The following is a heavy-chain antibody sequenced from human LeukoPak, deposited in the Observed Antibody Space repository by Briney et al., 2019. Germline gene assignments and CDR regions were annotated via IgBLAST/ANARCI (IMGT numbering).Heavy chain of an antibody. CDR3: ARSYGDYAFFFDY. Sequence: GGSLRLSCAASGFTFSDYYMSWVRQAPGKGLEWVSYISSSSSTIYYADSVKGRFTISRDNAKNSLYLQMNSLRAEDTAVYYCARSYGDYAFFFDYWGQGTLVTVSS. CDR2: ISSSSSTI. CDR1: GFTFSDYY. J-gene: IGHJ4*02. V-gene: IGHV3-11*04. D-gene: IGHD4-17*01.